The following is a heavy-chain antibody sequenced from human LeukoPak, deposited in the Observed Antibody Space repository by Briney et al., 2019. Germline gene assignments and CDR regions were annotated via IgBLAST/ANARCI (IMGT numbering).Heavy chain of an antibody. J-gene: IGHJ5*02. D-gene: IGHD6-19*01. CDR1: GGSISSYY. CDR2: ISYSGIT. CDR3: AREGQWLADWFDP. V-gene: IGHV4-59*01. Sequence: SETLSLTCTVSGGSISSYYWSWVRQPPGKRLEWIGYISYSGITNYNPSLKSRVTISIDTSKNQFSVKVTSVTAADTAVYYCAREGQWLADWFDPWGQGTLVTVSS.